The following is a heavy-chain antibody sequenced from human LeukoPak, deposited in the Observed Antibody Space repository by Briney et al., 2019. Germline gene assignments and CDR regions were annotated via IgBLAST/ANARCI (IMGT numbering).Heavy chain of an antibody. CDR2: IFDSGST. CDR1: GGSVSGYH. J-gene: IGHJ4*02. D-gene: IGHD6-19*01. V-gene: IGHV4-59*08. Sequence: SETLSLTCTVSGGSVSGYHWSWIRQPPGKGLEWIGYIFDSGSTSYNPSLRSRVTILVDASKNQFSLKLSSVTAADTAVYYCAGEVAGGFRFDYWGQGTLVTVSS. CDR3: AGEVAGGFRFDY.